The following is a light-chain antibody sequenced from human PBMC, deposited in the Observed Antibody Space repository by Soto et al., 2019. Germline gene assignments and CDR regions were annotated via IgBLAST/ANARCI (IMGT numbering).Light chain of an antibody. V-gene: IGLV2-14*01. CDR2: EVS. CDR3: SSYTSSSTNYV. J-gene: IGLJ1*01. CDR1: CSDVGGYNY. Sequence: QSVLTQPASVSGSPGQSITISCTGTCSDVGGYNYVSWYQQHPGKAPKLMIYEVSNRPSGVSNRFSGSKSGNTASLTISGLQAEDEADYYCSSYTSSSTNYVFGTGTKVTVL.